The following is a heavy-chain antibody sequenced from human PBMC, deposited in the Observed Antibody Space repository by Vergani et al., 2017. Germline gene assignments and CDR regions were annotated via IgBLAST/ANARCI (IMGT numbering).Heavy chain of an antibody. CDR2: INPYFNRT. J-gene: IGHJ1*01. CDR3: ARVLSPGIQYFQY. CDR1: GGTFTRHS. Sequence: QVQLVQPGAEVKKPGSSVKVSCKVVGGTFTRHSIIWVRQAPGQGLEWMGEINPYFNRTTYAQRFQGRVTITADESTSTAYMELRSLRSQDTGVYYCARVLSPGIQYFQYWGQGTLVTVSS. V-gene: IGHV1-69*01.